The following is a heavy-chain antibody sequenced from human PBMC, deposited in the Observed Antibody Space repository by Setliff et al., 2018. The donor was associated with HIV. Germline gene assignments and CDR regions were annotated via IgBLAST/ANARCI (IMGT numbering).Heavy chain of an antibody. V-gene: IGHV4-38-2*01. CDR2: MFRTGTS. CDR3: ATVDGTRYLDY. CDR1: GYSIRSGSY. J-gene: IGHJ4*02. D-gene: IGHD1-1*01. Sequence: SETLSLTCAVSGYSIRSGSYWGWIRQSPGKGLEWIGTMFRTGTSYYNPSLTSRVTISQDTSKNQFSLELTSVTAADTAVYYCATVDGTRYLDYWGQGKLVTVSS.